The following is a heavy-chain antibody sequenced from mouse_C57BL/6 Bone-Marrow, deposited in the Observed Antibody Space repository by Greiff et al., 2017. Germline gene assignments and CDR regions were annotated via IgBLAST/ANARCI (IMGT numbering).Heavy chain of an antibody. J-gene: IGHJ3*01. V-gene: IGHV1-22*01. D-gene: IGHD1-1*01. CDR3: ARGPLLLRSAWFAY. Sequence: VQLQQSGPELVKPGASVKMSCKASGYTFTDYNMHWVKQSHGKSLEWIGYINPNNGGTSYNQKFKGKATLTVNKSSSTAYMELRSLTSEDSAVXYCARGPLLLRSAWFAYWGQGTLVTVSA. CDR1: GYTFTDYN. CDR2: INPNNGGT.